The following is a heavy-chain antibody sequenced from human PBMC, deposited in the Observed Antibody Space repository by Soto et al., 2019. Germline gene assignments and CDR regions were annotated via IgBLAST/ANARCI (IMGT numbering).Heavy chain of an antibody. CDR1: GFTFSSYA. D-gene: IGHD3-16*01. CDR3: AKTPTYYDYVWGSSGQFDP. V-gene: IGHV3-23*01. J-gene: IGHJ5*02. Sequence: GGSLRLSCAASGFTFSSYAMSWVRQAPGKGLEWVSAISGSGGSTYYADSVKGRFTISRDNSKNTLYLQMNSLRAEDTAVYYCAKTPTYYDYVWGSSGQFDPWGQGTLVTVSS. CDR2: ISGSGGST.